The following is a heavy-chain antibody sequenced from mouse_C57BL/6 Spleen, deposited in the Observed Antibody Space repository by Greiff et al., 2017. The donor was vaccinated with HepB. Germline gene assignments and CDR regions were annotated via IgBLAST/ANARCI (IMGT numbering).Heavy chain of an antibody. CDR1: GYTFTSYW. D-gene: IGHD2-4*01. J-gene: IGHJ2*01. V-gene: IGHV1-50*01. CDR2: IDPSDSYT. Sequence: QVQLQQPGAELVKPGASVKLSCKASGYTFTSYWMQWVKQRPGQGLEWIGEIDPSDSYTNSNQKFKGKATLTVDTSSSTAYMQLSSLTSEDSAVYYCARRARDYDLYYFDYWGQGTTLTVSS. CDR3: ARRARDYDLYYFDY.